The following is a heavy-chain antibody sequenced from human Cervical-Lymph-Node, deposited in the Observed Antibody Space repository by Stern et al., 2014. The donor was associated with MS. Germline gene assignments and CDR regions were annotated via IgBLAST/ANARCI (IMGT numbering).Heavy chain of an antibody. D-gene: IGHD2-15*01. CDR1: GYTFTSYG. V-gene: IGHV1-18*01. J-gene: IGHJ4*02. CDR2: ISTYNGNT. CDR3: ARDIYCSGGTCYFEFFDY. Sequence: VQLVQSGAEVKKPGASVKVSCGASGYTFTSYGISWVRQAPGQGLEWMGWISTYNGNTNYAQKFQGRVTMTTDTSTSTAYMELRSLISDDTAVYYCARDIYCSGGTCYFEFFDYWGQGTLVAVS.